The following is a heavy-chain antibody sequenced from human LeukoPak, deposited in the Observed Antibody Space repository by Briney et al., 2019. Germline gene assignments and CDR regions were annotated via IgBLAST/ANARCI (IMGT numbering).Heavy chain of an antibody. Sequence: GGSLRLSCAASGFTFSSYAMHWVRQAPGKGLEWVAVISYDGSNKYYADSVKGRFTISRDNSKNTLYLQMNSLRAEDTAVYYCARAYPSGNFDYWGQGTLVTVSS. CDR2: ISYDGSNK. CDR3: ARAYPSGNFDY. CDR1: GFTFSSYA. D-gene: IGHD1-26*01. V-gene: IGHV3-30-3*01. J-gene: IGHJ4*02.